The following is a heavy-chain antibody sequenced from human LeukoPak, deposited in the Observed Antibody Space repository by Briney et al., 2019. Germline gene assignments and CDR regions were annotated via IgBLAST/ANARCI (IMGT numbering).Heavy chain of an antibody. CDR2: TSSDLNVK. V-gene: IGHV3-30*03. CDR3: AREGYYGSGSPPSLYFDY. CDR1: GFTFNTYA. D-gene: IGHD3-10*01. Sequence: GGSLRLSCAASGFTFNTYAMSWVRQAPGKGLEWVAVTSSDLNVKLYADSVKGRFTISRDNSRSTLYLQMNSLRPEDTAIYYCAREGYYGSGSPPSLYFDYWGQGTLVTVSS. J-gene: IGHJ4*02.